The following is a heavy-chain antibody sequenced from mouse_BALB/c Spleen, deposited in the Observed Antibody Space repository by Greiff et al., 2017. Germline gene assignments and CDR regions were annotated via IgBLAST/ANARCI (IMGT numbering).Heavy chain of an antibody. CDR3: ARTLYDYGFAY. CDR1: GFSLSTSGMG. J-gene: IGHJ3*01. V-gene: IGHV8-12*01. Sequence: QVTLKESGPGILQPSQTLSLTCSFSGFSLSTSGMGVSWIRQPSGKGLEWLAHIYWDDDKRYNPSLKSRLTISKDTSSNQVFLKITSVDTADTATYYCARTLYDYGFAYWGQGTLVTVSA. CDR2: IYWDDDK. D-gene: IGHD2-4*01.